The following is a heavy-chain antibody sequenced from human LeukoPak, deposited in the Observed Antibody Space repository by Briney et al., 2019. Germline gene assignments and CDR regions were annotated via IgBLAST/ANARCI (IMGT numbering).Heavy chain of an antibody. J-gene: IGHJ4*02. V-gene: IGHV1-2*02. Sequence: ASVKVSCKASGYTFTSYAMNWVRQAPGQGLEWMGWINPNSGGTNYAQKFQGRVTMTRDTSISTAYMELSRLRSDDTAVYYCARVGGMRLRSLDYWGQGTLVTVSS. CDR1: GYTFTSYA. CDR2: INPNSGGT. CDR3: ARVGGMRLRSLDY. D-gene: IGHD5-12*01.